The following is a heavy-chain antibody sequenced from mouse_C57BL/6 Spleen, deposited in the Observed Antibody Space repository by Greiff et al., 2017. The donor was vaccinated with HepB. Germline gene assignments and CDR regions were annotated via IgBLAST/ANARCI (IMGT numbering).Heavy chain of an antibody. CDR3: ARSHAYSNYVYYAMDY. D-gene: IGHD2-5*01. CDR2: INPSTGGT. Sequence: SGPELVKPGASVKISCKASGYSFTGYYMNWVKQSPEKSLEWIGEINPSTGGTTYNQKFKAKATLTVDKSSSTAYMQLKSLTSEDSAVYYCARSHAYSNYVYYAMDYWGQGTSVTVSS. CDR1: GYSFTGYY. J-gene: IGHJ4*01. V-gene: IGHV1-42*01.